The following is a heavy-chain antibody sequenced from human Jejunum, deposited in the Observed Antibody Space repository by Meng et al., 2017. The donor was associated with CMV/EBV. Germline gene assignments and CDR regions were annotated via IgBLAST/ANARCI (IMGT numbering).Heavy chain of an antibody. D-gene: IGHD6-13*01. CDR2: INTDTGKP. CDR3: ARDRGSSGWSNWFDP. V-gene: IGHV7-4-1*02. CDR1: GHTFSRYS. Sequence: QGQLVQAGSELKKPGASVEGSCEAVGHTFSRYSMHWVRHAPGQGLEWMGWINTDTGKPTYAQGFTGRFVFSLDTSVRTAYLQISSLKAEDTAVYYCARDRGSSGWSNWFDPWGQGTLVTASS. J-gene: IGHJ5*02.